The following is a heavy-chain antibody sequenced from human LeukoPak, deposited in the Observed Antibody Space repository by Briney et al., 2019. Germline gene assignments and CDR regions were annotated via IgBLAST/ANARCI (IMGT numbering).Heavy chain of an antibody. CDR1: GFRVSDYY. D-gene: IGHD6-6*01. CDR2: ISWNSGSI. J-gene: IGHJ4*02. V-gene: IGHV3-9*01. CDR3: AKAIWEISSSSGVDY. Sequence: QPGGSLRLSCAVSGFRVSDYYMSWVRQAPGKGLEWVSGISWNSGSIGYADSVKGRFTISRDNAKNSLYLQMNSLRAEDTALYYCAKAIWEISSSSGVDYWGQGTLVTVSS.